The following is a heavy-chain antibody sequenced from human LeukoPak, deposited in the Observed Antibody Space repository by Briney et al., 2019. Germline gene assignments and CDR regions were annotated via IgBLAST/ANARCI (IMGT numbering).Heavy chain of an antibody. J-gene: IGHJ6*04. CDR2: ISGSGGST. Sequence: PGGSLRLSCVASGFTFSSYGMSWVRQAPGKGLEWVSSISGSGGSTYYADSVKGRFTISRDNSKNTPYVQMNSLRAEDTAVYYCAKDLWTMVRGVLMDVWGKGTTVTISS. V-gene: IGHV3-23*01. D-gene: IGHD3-10*01. CDR1: GFTFSSYG. CDR3: AKDLWTMVRGVLMDV.